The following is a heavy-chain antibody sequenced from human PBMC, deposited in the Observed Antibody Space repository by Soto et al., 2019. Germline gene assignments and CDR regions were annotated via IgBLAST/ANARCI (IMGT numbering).Heavy chain of an antibody. V-gene: IGHV4-59*01. CDR1: GGSISSYY. D-gene: IGHD6-19*01. J-gene: IGHJ6*02. CDR2: IYYSGST. CDR3: ARDQYSSGYRMMDV. Sequence: PSETLSLTCTVSGGSISSYYWSWIRQPPGKGLEWIGYIYYSGSTNYNPSLKSRVTISVDTSKNQFSLKLSSVTAADTAVYYCARDQYSSGYRMMDVWGQGTTVTVSS.